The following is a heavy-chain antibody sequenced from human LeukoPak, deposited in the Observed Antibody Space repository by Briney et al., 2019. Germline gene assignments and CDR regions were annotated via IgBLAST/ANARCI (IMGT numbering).Heavy chain of an antibody. CDR1: GGTFSSYA. D-gene: IGHD4-17*01. Sequence: SVKVSCKASGGTFSSYAISWVRQAPGQGLEWMGGIIPIFGTANYAQKFQGRVTITADESTSTAYMELSSLRSEDTAVYYCARVDGDYDVPSDWFDPWGQGTLVTVSS. CDR3: ARVDGDYDVPSDWFDP. CDR2: IIPIFGTA. V-gene: IGHV1-69*13. J-gene: IGHJ5*02.